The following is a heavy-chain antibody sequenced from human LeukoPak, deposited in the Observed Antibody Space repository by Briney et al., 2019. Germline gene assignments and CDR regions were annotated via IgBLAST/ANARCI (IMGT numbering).Heavy chain of an antibody. D-gene: IGHD1-26*01. Sequence: SETLSLTYTVSGGSISSSSYYWGWIRQPPGKGLEWIGSIYYSGSTYYNPSLKSRVTISVDTSKNQFSLKLSSVTAADTAVYYCARLTTRWASDYWGQGTLVTVSS. CDR1: GGSISSSSYY. CDR3: ARLTTRWASDY. J-gene: IGHJ4*02. V-gene: IGHV4-39*07. CDR2: IYYSGST.